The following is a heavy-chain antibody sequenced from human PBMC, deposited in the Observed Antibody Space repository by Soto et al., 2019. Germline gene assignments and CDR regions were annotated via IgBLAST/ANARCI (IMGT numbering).Heavy chain of an antibody. CDR1: GYTFTSYY. J-gene: IGHJ6*02. CDR2: ISAYNGNT. CDR3: ARDRRSAEPLFYYYYNMDV. Sequence: ASVKVSCKASGYTFTSYYMHWVRQAPGQGLEWMGWISAYNGNTNYAQKFQGRVTMTTDTSTSTAYMELRSLRSDETAVYYCARDRRSAEPLFYYYYNMDVWGQGTTVTVSS. V-gene: IGHV1-18*04.